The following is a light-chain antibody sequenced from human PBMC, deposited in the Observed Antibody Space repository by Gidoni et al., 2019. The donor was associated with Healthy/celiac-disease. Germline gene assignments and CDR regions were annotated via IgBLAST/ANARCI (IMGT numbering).Light chain of an antibody. J-gene: IGKJ4*01. Sequence: SLGERATINCKSSQSVLYSSNNKNYLAWYQQKPGQPPKLLIYWASTRESGVPDRFSGSGSGTDFTLTISSLQAEDVAVYYCQQYYSTPLTFXGXTKVEIK. CDR2: WAS. V-gene: IGKV4-1*01. CDR3: QQYYSTPLT. CDR1: QSVLYSSNNKNY.